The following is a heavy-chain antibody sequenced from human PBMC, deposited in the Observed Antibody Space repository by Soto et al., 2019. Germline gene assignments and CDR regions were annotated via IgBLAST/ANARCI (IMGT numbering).Heavy chain of an antibody. J-gene: IGHJ5*02. Sequence: SETLSLTCSVSGGSISSGAFSWTWIRQPPGKGLELIGYVSYRGSSFYNPSLQSRASISIDRSKNHFSLYLSSVTAADTAVYYCASRRVGHSSGLVGFWFDPWGQGILVPVSS. CDR2: VSYRGSS. D-gene: IGHD5-18*01. V-gene: IGHV4-30-2*01. CDR3: ASRRVGHSSGLVGFWFDP. CDR1: GGSISSGAFS.